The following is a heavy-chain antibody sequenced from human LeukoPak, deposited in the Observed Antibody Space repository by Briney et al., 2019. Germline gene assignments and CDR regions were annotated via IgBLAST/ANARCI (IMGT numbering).Heavy chain of an antibody. CDR2: SSGPNT. D-gene: IGHD5-18*01. CDR1: GFTIGSDA. Sequence: GGSLRLSCLASGFTIGSDAMSWVRQAPGQGLEWVSGSSGPNTVYAESVRGRFTISRDDSKNTLYLQMNSLRDEDTAVYYCAKRRSRNTGPFESWGQGTLVTVSP. CDR3: AKRRSRNTGPFES. J-gene: IGHJ5*01. V-gene: IGHV3-23*01.